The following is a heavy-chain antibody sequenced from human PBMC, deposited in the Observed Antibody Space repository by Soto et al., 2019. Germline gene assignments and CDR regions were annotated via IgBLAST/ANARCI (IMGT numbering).Heavy chain of an antibody. V-gene: IGHV3-53*01. J-gene: IGHJ6*02. CDR2: IYSGGST. Sequence: EVQLVESGGGLIQPGGSLRLSCAVSGFTVSTYYMSWVRQAPGKGLEWASVIYSGGSTYYADAVRGRFTISRDSSKNTVHLQRNSLRAENTAVYYGATTSNSTANNYFYNGLAVWGQGTTGTVSS. D-gene: IGHD4-4*01. CDR3: ATTSNSTANNYFYNGLAV. CDR1: GFTVSTYY.